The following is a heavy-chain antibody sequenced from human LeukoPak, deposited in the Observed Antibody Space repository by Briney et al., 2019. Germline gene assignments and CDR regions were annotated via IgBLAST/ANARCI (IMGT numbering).Heavy chain of an antibody. Sequence: GGSLRLSCAASGFTLSSYSMNWVRQAPGKGLEWVSSISSSSSYIYYADSVKGRFTISRDNAKNSLYLQMNSLRAEDTAVYYCARDLATRKPDYWGQGTLVTVSS. CDR2: ISSSSSYI. CDR3: ARDLATRKPDY. CDR1: GFTLSSYS. D-gene: IGHD2-15*01. J-gene: IGHJ4*02. V-gene: IGHV3-21*01.